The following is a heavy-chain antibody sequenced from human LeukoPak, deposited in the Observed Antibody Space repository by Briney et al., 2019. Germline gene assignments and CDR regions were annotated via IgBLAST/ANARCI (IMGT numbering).Heavy chain of an antibody. CDR2: ISYEGSNK. J-gene: IGHJ4*02. CDR1: GYTLSSYG. D-gene: IGHD5-12*01. Sequence: GGCLRLSRAAPGYTLSSYGMHCGPDAPGRGLEWVAVISYEGSNKYYADSVKGRFTISRDNSKNTLYLQMNSLRAEDTAVYYCGKDAFRYSGYDDNTVFDYWGQGTLVTVSS. V-gene: IGHV3-30*18. CDR3: GKDAFRYSGYDDNTVFDY.